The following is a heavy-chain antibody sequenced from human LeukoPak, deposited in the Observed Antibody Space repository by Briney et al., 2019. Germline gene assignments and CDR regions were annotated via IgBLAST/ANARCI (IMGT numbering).Heavy chain of an antibody. V-gene: IGHV3-30*02. D-gene: IGHD2-2*01. CDR2: IRYDGSNK. J-gene: IGHJ6*03. CDR1: GFTFSSYG. CDR3: AKESVDCSSTSCSFRSYYYYYMDV. Sequence: GGSLRLSCVTTGFTFSSYGMHWVRQAPGKGLEWVAFIRYDGSNKYYADSVKGRFTISRDNSKNTLYLQMNSLRAEDTAVYYCAKESVDCSSTSCSFRSYYYYYMDVWGKGTTVTVSS.